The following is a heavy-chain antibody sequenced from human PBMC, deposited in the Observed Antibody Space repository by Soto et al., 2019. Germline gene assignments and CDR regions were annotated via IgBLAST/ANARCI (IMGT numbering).Heavy chain of an antibody. Sequence: GESLKISCQGSGYTFVNYLIGWARQMPGKGLEWMGIINPGDSDTRYSPSFQGQVTISVDKSISTAYLQWSSLKASDTAIYYCARRAYYYYGMDVWGQGTTVTVSS. D-gene: IGHD2-21*01. V-gene: IGHV5-51*01. CDR2: INPGDSDT. CDR3: ARRAYYYYGMDV. CDR1: GYTFVNYL. J-gene: IGHJ6*02.